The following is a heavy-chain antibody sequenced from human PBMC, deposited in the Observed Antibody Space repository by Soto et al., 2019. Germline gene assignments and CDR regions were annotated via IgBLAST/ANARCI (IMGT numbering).Heavy chain of an antibody. D-gene: IGHD3-3*01. J-gene: IGHJ6*02. CDR3: ATQAASYSVFLRGYSYYYAMDV. Sequence: GESLKISCKGSGYSFTSYWIGGVRQMPGKGVEWMGIIYPGDSHTTSSPSFQAHVTISADNSISTASLLWSRLKASDTSMYYCATQAASYSVFLRGYSYYYAMDVWGQGTTVTVSS. CDR1: GYSFTSYW. V-gene: IGHV5-51*01. CDR2: IYPGDSHT.